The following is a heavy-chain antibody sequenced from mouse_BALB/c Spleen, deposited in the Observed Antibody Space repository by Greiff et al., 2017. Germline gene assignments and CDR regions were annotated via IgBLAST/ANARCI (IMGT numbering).Heavy chain of an antibody. CDR2: IYPGNSDT. J-gene: IGHJ4*01. V-gene: IGHV1-5*01. CDR1: GYTFTSYW. CDR3: TRSYGPYYAMDY. D-gene: IGHD2-10*02. Sequence: EVQLQQSGTVLARPGASVKMSCKASGYTFTSYWMHWVKQRPGQGLEWIGAIYPGNSDTSYNQKFKGKAKLTAVTSTSTAYMELSSLTNEDSAVYYCTRSYGPYYAMDYWGQGTSVTVSS.